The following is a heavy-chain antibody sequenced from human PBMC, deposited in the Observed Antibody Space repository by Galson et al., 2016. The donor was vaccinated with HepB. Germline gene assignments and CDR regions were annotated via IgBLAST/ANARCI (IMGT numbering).Heavy chain of an antibody. Sequence: SLRLSCAASGFTFSSYSMNWVRQAPGKGLEWVSYISYSSTIYYADSVKGRFTISRDNAKNSLYLQMNSLRDEDTAVYYCARGYGGNSLDFWGQGTLVTVSS. D-gene: IGHD4-23*01. CDR1: GFTFSSYS. CDR2: ISYSSTI. J-gene: IGHJ4*02. V-gene: IGHV3-48*02. CDR3: ARGYGGNSLDF.